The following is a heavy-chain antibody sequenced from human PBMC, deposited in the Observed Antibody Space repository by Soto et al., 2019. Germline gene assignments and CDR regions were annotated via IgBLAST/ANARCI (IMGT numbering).Heavy chain of an antibody. J-gene: IGHJ4*02. CDR2: INAGNGNT. CDR1: GYTFTSYA. CDR3: ARSWIQLWWFDY. D-gene: IGHD5-18*01. V-gene: IGHV1-3*01. Sequence: ASVKVSCKTSGYTFTSYAMHWVRQAPGQSLEWMGWINAGNGNTKYSQKFQGRVTITRDTSASTAYMELSILRSEDTAVYYCARSWIQLWWFDYGGQGTLVNVSS.